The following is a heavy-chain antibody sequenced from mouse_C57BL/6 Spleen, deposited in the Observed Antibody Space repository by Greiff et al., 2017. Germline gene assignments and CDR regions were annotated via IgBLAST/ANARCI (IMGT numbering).Heavy chain of an antibody. CDR3: ARYYGTSFDV. CDR1: GFTFSDYY. V-gene: IGHV5-16*01. J-gene: IGHJ1*03. D-gene: IGHD1-1*01. Sequence: EVQLVESEGGLVQPGSSMKLSCTASGFTFSDYYMAWVRQVPEKGLEWVANINYDGSSTYYLDTLKSSFTISRDNAKNLLYLQMSSLKSEDTATYYCARYYGTSFDVWGTGTTVTVAS. CDR2: INYDGSST.